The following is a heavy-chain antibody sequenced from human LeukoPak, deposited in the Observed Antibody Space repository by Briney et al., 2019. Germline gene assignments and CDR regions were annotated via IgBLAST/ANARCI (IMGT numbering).Heavy chain of an antibody. CDR3: ARPLSVSVVPAAILHAFDT. CDR1: GGSFSGYY. V-gene: IGHV4-34*01. CDR2: INHSGST. Sequence: KPSETLSLTCAVYGGSFSGYYWSWIRQPPGKGLEWIGEINHSGSTNYNPSLKSRVTISVDTSKNQFSLKLSSVTAADTAVYYCARPLSVSVVPAAILHAFDTWGQGTMVTVSS. J-gene: IGHJ3*02. D-gene: IGHD2-2*02.